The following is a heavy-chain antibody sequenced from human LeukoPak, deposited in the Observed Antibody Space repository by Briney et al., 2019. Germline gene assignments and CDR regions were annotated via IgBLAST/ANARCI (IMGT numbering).Heavy chain of an antibody. V-gene: IGHV7-4-1*02. D-gene: IGHD1-7*01. Sequence: ASVKVSCKASGYTFTSYAMNWVRQAPGQGLEWMGWINTNTGNPTYAQGFTGRFVFSLDTSVSTAYLQVSSLKAEDTAVYYCARDQGNWNYGSGWFDPWGQGTLVTVSS. CDR1: GYTFTSYA. CDR2: INTNTGNP. CDR3: ARDQGNWNYGSGWFDP. J-gene: IGHJ5*02.